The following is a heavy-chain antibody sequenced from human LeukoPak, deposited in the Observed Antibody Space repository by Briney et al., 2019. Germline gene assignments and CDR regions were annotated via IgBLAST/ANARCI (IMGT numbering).Heavy chain of an antibody. Sequence: PGGSLRLSCAASGFTFSSYAMHWVRQAPGKGLEWVAVISYDGSNKYYADSVKGRFTISRDNSKNTLYLQMNSLRAEDTAVYYCARPRNPRGAYGMDVWGQGTTVTVSS. D-gene: IGHD3-10*01. V-gene: IGHV3-30-3*01. J-gene: IGHJ6*02. CDR2: ISYDGSNK. CDR3: ARPRNPRGAYGMDV. CDR1: GFTFSSYA.